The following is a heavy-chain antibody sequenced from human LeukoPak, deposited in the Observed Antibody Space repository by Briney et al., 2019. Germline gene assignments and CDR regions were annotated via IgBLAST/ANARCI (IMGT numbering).Heavy chain of an antibody. CDR1: GGTFSSYA. J-gene: IGHJ4*01. Sequence: GASVKVSCKASGGTFSSYAISWVRQAPGQGLEWMGRIIPILGIANYAQKFQGRVTITADKSTSTAYMELSSLRSEDTAVYYCARPVWFGELFFDYWGQGTLVTVSS. CDR2: IIPILGIA. V-gene: IGHV1-69*04. CDR3: ARPVWFGELFFDY. D-gene: IGHD3-10*01.